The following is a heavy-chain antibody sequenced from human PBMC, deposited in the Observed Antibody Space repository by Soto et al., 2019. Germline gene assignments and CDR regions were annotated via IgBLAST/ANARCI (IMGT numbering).Heavy chain of an antibody. CDR2: MNPNTGDS. D-gene: IGHD1-1*01. J-gene: IGHJ4*02. Sequence: GASVKVSCKASGYTFTSYDIYWVRQATGQGLEWMGWMNPNTGDSSYAQKFQGRVTMTSDTSITTAHMELSSLRSEDTAVYYCARRAETNGWNGFGADKYYFDFWGQGTLVTVSS. CDR3: ARRAETNGWNGFGADKYYFDF. CDR1: GYTFTSYD. V-gene: IGHV1-8*01.